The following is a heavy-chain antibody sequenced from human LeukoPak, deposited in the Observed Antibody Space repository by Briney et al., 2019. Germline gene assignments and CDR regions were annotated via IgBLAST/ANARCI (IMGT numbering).Heavy chain of an antibody. J-gene: IGHJ3*01. CDR2: ISGSGGST. D-gene: IGHD3-10*01. CDR3: AKVAGRDXXXXXXAFD. V-gene: IGHV3-23*01. Sequence: TGGSLRLSCAASGFIFKKYWMSWVRQAPGKGLEWVSTISGSGGSTYYADSVKGRFTISRDNSKNTLYLQMNSLRAEDTGVYYXAKVAGRDXXXXXXAFD. CDR1: GFIFKKYW.